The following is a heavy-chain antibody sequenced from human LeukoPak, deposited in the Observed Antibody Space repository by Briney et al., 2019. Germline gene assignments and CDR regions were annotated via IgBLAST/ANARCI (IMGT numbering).Heavy chain of an antibody. CDR1: SVSVNSGNYY. CDR2: IYTSGST. J-gene: IGHJ6*03. CDR3: AREGSRGQYYFYYMDV. D-gene: IGHD2-15*01. Sequence: SQTLSLTCAVSSVSVNSGNYYWSRIRQPAGKGLEWIGRIYTSGSTNYNPSLKNRVTISIDTSKNQFSLKLNSMTAADTAVYYCAREGSRGQYYFYYMDVWGKGTAVTVSS. V-gene: IGHV4-61*02.